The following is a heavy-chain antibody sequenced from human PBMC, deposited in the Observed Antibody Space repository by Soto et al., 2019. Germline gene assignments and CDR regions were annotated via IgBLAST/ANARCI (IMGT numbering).Heavy chain of an antibody. CDR3: AIGGGVLYGGNPVN. CDR1: GYTFTTYY. CDR2: INAGNDNS. V-gene: IGHV1-3*01. D-gene: IGHD4-17*01. J-gene: IGHJ4*02. Sequence: ASVKVSCKASGYTFTTYYMYWVRQAPGQRLEWMGWINAGNDNSKFSQRFQGRVTITRDTSANTAYMEMSSLRSEDTAIYYCAIGGGVLYGGNPVNWGQGTLVTVSS.